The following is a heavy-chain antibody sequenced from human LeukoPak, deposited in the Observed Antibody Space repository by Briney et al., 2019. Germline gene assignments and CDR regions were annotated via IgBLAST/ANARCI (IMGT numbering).Heavy chain of an antibody. J-gene: IGHJ4*02. Sequence: GGSLRLSCAASRFTFGSYAMSWVRQSPGKGPEWVAVISFDGSHQYYADSVKGRFTVSRDTSKNTLFLQMNRLTIEDTAVYYCARALEGYRYYFDYWGQGTLVTVSS. D-gene: IGHD5-18*01. V-gene: IGHV3-30*01. CDR1: RFTFGSYA. CDR3: ARALEGYRYYFDY. CDR2: ISFDGSHQ.